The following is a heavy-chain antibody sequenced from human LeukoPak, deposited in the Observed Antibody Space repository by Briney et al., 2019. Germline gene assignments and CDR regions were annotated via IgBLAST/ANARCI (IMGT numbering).Heavy chain of an antibody. Sequence: GGSLRLSCAASGFTITPYWMSWVRQAPGKGLEWVASINPAGSDKYYIDSVKGRFTISRDNAENSFYLQMNSLRGEDTAVYYCARLTTTVTTFVYWGQGALVTVSS. D-gene: IGHD4/OR15-4a*01. CDR1: GFTITPYW. CDR3: ARLTTTVTTFVY. CDR2: INPAGSDK. V-gene: IGHV3-7*01. J-gene: IGHJ4*02.